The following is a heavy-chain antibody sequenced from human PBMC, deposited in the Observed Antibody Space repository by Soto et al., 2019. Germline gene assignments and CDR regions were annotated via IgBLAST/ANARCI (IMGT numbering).Heavy chain of an antibody. Sequence: SETLSLTCTVSGGSISSYYWSWIRQPPGKGLEWIGYIYYSGSTNYNPSLKSRVTISVDTSKNQFSLKLSSVTAADTVVYYCARVDVFLGDTDAFDIWGQGTMVT. V-gene: IGHV4-59*01. CDR1: GGSISSYY. CDR3: ARVDVFLGDTDAFDI. CDR2: IYYSGST. D-gene: IGHD2-21*01. J-gene: IGHJ3*02.